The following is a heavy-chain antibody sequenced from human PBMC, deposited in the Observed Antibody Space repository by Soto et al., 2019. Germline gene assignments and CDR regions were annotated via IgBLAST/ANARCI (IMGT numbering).Heavy chain of an antibody. CDR3: ARRSSGWYFDY. J-gene: IGHJ4*02. D-gene: IGHD6-19*01. CDR2: ISGSGGST. V-gene: IGHV3-23*01. Sequence: GGSLRLSCAASGFTFSSYAMNWVRRAPGKGLEWVSVISGSGGSTYYADSVKGRFTISRDNSKNTLYLQMNSLRAEDTAVYYCARRSSGWYFDYWGQGTLVTVSS. CDR1: GFTFSSYA.